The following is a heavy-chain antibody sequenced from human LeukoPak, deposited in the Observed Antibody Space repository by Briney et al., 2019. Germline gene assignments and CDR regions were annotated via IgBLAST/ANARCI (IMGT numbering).Heavy chain of an antibody. CDR1: GGSISSGHNY. V-gene: IGHV4-61*02. CDR3: ARDEGYHYYAMDV. CDR2: IYTSGST. J-gene: IGHJ6*02. Sequence: SETLSLTCTVPGGSISSGHNYWSWIRQPAGKGLAWIGRIYTSGSTDYNPSLKSRVTISVDASKNQFSLKLSSVTAADTAVYYCARDEGYHYYAMDVWGQGTTVTVSS.